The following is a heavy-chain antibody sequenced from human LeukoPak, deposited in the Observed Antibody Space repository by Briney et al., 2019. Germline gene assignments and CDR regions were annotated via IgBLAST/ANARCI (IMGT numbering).Heavy chain of an antibody. D-gene: IGHD5-24*01. CDR1: GFTFSSYA. CDR2: ISGSSGST. CDR3: ARGGRDGYNYPYYFDY. Sequence: GGSLRLSCAASGFTFSSYAMSWVRQAPGKGLEWVSVISGSSGSTYYADSVKGRFTISGDNSKNTLYLQMTSLRAEDTAVYYCARGGRDGYNYPYYFDYWGQGTLVTVSS. V-gene: IGHV3-23*01. J-gene: IGHJ4*02.